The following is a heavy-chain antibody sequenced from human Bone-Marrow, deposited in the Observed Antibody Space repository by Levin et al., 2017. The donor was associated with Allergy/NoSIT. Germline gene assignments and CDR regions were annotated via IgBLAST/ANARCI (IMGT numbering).Heavy chain of an antibody. V-gene: IGHV4-31*02. CDR1: GDSISSGSYY. Sequence: SCPVSGDSISSGSYYWSWIRQHPGKGLEWIGYIYHSGNTHYNPSLKSRATISVDTSKNQFSLRLSSVTAADTAVYYCARGLSAVGTRDDGVFSHWGQGTLVTVSS. J-gene: IGHJ4*02. D-gene: IGHD6-13*01. CDR3: ARGLSAVGTRDDGVFSH. CDR2: IYHSGNT.